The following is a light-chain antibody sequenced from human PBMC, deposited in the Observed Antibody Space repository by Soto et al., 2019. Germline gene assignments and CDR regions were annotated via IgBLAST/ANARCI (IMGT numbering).Light chain of an antibody. Sequence: SYELTQPPSVSVAPGQTARITCGGNNIGSKDVHWYQQKPGQAPVLIVYDDSDRPSGIPERFSGSNSGNTATLTISRVEAGDEADYYCQMWHRGSDHRAVFGGGTKLTVL. J-gene: IGLJ2*01. V-gene: IGLV3-21*02. CDR2: DDS. CDR3: QMWHRGSDHRAV. CDR1: NIGSKD.